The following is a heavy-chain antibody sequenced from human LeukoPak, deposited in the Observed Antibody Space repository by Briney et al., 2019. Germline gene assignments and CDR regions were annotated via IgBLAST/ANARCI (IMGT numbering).Heavy chain of an antibody. CDR1: GFTFSSYA. Sequence: PGGSLRLSCAAPGFTFSSYAMSWVRQAPGKGLEWVSAISGSGGSTYYADSVKGRFTISRDNSKNTLYLQMNSLRAEDTAVYYCAKAVTGDLVFDYWGQGTLVTVSS. D-gene: IGHD7-27*01. CDR3: AKAVTGDLVFDY. CDR2: ISGSGGST. J-gene: IGHJ4*02. V-gene: IGHV3-23*01.